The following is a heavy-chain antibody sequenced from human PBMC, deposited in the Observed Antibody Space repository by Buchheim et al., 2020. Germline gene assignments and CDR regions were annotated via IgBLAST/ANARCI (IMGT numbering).Heavy chain of an antibody. Sequence: EVQLVESGGGLVQPGRSLRLSCAASGFTFSSYAMSWVRQAPGKGLEWVSAISGSGGSKYYADSVKGRFTISRDNSKNTLYLQMHILRAEDAGVYYCAKDSVIAGSGTYFDDWGQGTL. CDR2: ISGSGGSK. V-gene: IGHV3-23*04. J-gene: IGHJ4*02. CDR3: AKDSVIAGSGTYFDD. CDR1: GFTFSSYA. D-gene: IGHD6-19*01.